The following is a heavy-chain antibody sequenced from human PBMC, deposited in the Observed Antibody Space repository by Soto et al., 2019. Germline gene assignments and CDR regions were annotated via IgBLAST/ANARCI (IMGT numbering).Heavy chain of an antibody. CDR2: ISYDGSNK. CDR1: GFTFSSYA. D-gene: IGHD6-13*01. Sequence: QVQLVESGGGVVQPGRSRRLSCAASGFTFSSYAMHLVRQAQGKGLEWVAVISYDGSNKYYADSVKCRFTISRDNAKNTLYLQMNGLRAEDTAVYYCAKDHVEYSSSLLGSVDYWGQGTLVTVSS. J-gene: IGHJ4*02. CDR3: AKDHVEYSSSLLGSVDY. V-gene: IGHV3-30*18.